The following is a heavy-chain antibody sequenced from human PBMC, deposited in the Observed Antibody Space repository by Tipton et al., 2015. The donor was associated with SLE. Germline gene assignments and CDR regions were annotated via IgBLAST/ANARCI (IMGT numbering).Heavy chain of an antibody. CDR2: IYYSGST. CDR3: ARAEGSWDAFDI. J-gene: IGHJ3*02. CDR1: GGSISSGGYY. V-gene: IGHV4-31*03. D-gene: IGHD2-15*01. Sequence: TLSLTCTVSGGSISSGGYYWSWIRQHPGKGLEWIGYIYYSGSTYYNPSLKSRVTISVDTSKNQFSLKLSSVTAADTAAYYCARAEGSWDAFDIWGQGTMVTVSS.